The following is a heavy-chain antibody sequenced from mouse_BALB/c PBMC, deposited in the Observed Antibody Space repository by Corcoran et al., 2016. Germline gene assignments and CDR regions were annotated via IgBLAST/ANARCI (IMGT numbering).Heavy chain of an antibody. D-gene: IGHD2-4*01. CDR2: INPYNDGT. Sequence: EVQLLQSGPELVKPGASVKMSCKASGYTFTSYVMHWVKQKPGQGLEWIGYINPYNDGTKYNEKFKGKATLTSDKSSSTAYMELSSLTSEDSAVYYCARSENDGYYDYTWFAYWGQGTLVTVSA. CDR1: GYTFTSYV. CDR3: ARSENDGYYDYTWFAY. V-gene: IGHV1S136*01. J-gene: IGHJ3*01.